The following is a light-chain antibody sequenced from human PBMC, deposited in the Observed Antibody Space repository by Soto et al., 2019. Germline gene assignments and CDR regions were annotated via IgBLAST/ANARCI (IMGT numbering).Light chain of an antibody. CDR1: SSDIGAYDY. CDR3: SSYTTSNSLV. V-gene: IGLV2-14*01. J-gene: IGLJ3*02. Sequence: QSALTQPASVSGSPGQSIAISCTGTSSDIGAYDYVSWYQQHPGKAPKLMIYDVSSRPSGVSNRLSGSKSGNTASLTISGLQAEDEADYYCSSYTTSNSLVFGGGTKVTVL. CDR2: DVS.